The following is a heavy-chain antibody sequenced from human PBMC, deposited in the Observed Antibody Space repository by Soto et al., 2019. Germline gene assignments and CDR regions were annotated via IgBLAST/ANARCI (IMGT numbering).Heavy chain of an antibody. CDR3: ARAPPDMCTIFGVGIMGMDV. CDR1: GGSFSGYY. CDR2: INHSGST. D-gene: IGHD3-3*01. Sequence: QVQLQQWGAGLLKPSETLSLTCAVYGGSFSGYYWSWIRQPPGKGLEWIGEINHSGSTNYNPSLKSRVTISVDTSKSLFSLKLSSVTAADTAVYYFARAPPDMCTIFGVGIMGMDVWGQGTTVTVSS. V-gene: IGHV4-34*01. J-gene: IGHJ6*02.